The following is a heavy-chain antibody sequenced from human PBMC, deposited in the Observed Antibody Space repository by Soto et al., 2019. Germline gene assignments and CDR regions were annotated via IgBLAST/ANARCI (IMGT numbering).Heavy chain of an antibody. CDR3: ARLWSSSWYSDY. Sequence: DSLTISCKGSGYSFTSYWISLVRQMPGKGLEWMGRIDPSDSYTNYSPSFQGHVTISADKSISTAYLQWSSLKASDTAMYYCARLWSSSWYSDYWGQGTLVTVSS. V-gene: IGHV5-10-1*01. D-gene: IGHD6-13*01. CDR1: GYSFTSYW. J-gene: IGHJ4*02. CDR2: IDPSDSYT.